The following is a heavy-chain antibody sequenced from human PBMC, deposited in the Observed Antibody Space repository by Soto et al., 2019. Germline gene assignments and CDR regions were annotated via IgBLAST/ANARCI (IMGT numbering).Heavy chain of an antibody. CDR1: GYTFTSYD. D-gene: IGHD3-3*01. V-gene: IGHV1-8*01. CDR3: ARRRNYDFWSGYYTWFDP. CDR2: MNPNSGNT. Sequence: QVQLVQSGAEVKKPGASVKVSCKASGYTFTSYDINWVRQATGQGLEWMGWMNPNSGNTGYAQKFQGRVTMTRNTXXXTXHMEMSSLRSEETAVYYCARRRNYDFWSGYYTWFDPWGQGTLVTVSS. J-gene: IGHJ5*02.